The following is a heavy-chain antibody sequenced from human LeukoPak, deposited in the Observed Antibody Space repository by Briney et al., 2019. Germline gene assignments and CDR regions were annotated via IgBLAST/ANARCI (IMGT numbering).Heavy chain of an antibody. CDR1: GFTFNNYA. V-gene: IGHV3-23*01. D-gene: IGHD1-26*01. CDR3: AKDRGSGSYRTGFGL. J-gene: IGHJ3*01. Sequence: GGSLRLSCVASGFTFNNYAMNWVRQAPGKGLEWVSTITYSGGSTFYADSVKGRFTTSRDNSKNTLYLQMNTLRSEDTAVYYCAKDRGSGSYRTGFGLWGQGTMVTVSS. CDR2: ITYSGGST.